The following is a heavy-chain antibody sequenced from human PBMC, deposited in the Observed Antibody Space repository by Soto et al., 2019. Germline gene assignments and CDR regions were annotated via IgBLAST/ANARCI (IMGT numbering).Heavy chain of an antibody. D-gene: IGHD2-21*01. CDR2: INHSGST. V-gene: IGHV4-34*01. J-gene: IGHJ2*01. CDR1: GGSFSGYY. Sequence: SETLCLTCAIYGGSFSGYYWSWIRQPPGKGLEWIGEINHSGSTNYNPSLKSRVTISVDTSKNQFSLKLSSVTAADTAVYYCARAVVVIAPYFDLWGRGTLVTVSS. CDR3: ARAVVVIAPYFDL.